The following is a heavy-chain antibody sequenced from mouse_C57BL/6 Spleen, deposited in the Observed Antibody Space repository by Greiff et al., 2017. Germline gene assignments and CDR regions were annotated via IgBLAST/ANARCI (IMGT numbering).Heavy chain of an antibody. CDR2: IDPEDGET. D-gene: IGHD1-1*01. J-gene: IGHJ1*03. CDR3: VYYYGSSYGYFDV. Sequence: VQLQQSGAELVKPGASVKLSCTASGFNIKDYYLHWVKQRTEQGLVWIGRIDPEDGETKYAPKFQGKATITADTSSNTAYLQLSSLTSEDTAVYYCVYYYGSSYGYFDVWGTGTTVTVSS. V-gene: IGHV14-2*01. CDR1: GFNIKDYY.